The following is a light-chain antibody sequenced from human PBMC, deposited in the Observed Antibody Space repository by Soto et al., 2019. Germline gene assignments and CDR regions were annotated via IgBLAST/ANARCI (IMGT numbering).Light chain of an antibody. CDR1: SSDVGGYDF. CDR2: DVT. V-gene: IGLV2-14*01. Sequence: QSVLTQPASVSGSPGQSITISYTGTSSDVGGYDFVSWYQQHPGKAPKLMIYDVTNRPSGVSDRFSGSKSGNTASLTISGLQAEDEADYYCSSYISSNTQSYVFGTGTKVTVL. J-gene: IGLJ1*01. CDR3: SSYISSNTQSYV.